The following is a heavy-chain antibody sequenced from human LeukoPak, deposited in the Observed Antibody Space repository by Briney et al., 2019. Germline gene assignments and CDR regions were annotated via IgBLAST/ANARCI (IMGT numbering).Heavy chain of an antibody. Sequence: GGSLRLSCAASGFTFSSYGMHWVRQAPGKGLEWVSAISGSGGSTYYADSVKGRFTISRDNSKNTLYLQMNSLRAEDTAVYYCAKDWSSGWYGLDYWGQGTLVTVSS. CDR1: GFTFSSYG. CDR3: AKDWSSGWYGLDY. J-gene: IGHJ4*02. D-gene: IGHD6-19*01. CDR2: ISGSGGST. V-gene: IGHV3-23*01.